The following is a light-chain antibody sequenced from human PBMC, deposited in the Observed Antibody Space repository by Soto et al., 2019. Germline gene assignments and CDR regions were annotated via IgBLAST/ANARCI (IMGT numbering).Light chain of an antibody. CDR2: DAS. CDR3: QQLDSYVFT. CDR1: QDISNY. J-gene: IGKJ3*01. V-gene: IGKV1-33*01. Sequence: IRMTQSPSSLSASTGDRVTITCQASQDISNYLNWYQQKPGKAPKLLIYDASNLETGVPSRFSGSGSGTDFTFTISSLQPEDFATYYCQQLDSYVFTFGPGTKVDIK.